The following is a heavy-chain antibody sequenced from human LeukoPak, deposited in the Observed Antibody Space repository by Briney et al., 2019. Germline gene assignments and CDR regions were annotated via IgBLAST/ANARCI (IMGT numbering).Heavy chain of an antibody. D-gene: IGHD1-26*01. CDR1: GGSLSSSSYY. Sequence: PSETLSLTCTVSGGSLSSSSYYWGWVRQPPGKGLEWIGNIYYSGSTYYNPSLKSRVAISVDTSKNQFSLKLSSVPAADTAVYYCARHKGWELYYWGQGTLVTVSS. J-gene: IGHJ4*02. V-gene: IGHV4-39*01. CDR2: IYYSGST. CDR3: ARHKGWELYY.